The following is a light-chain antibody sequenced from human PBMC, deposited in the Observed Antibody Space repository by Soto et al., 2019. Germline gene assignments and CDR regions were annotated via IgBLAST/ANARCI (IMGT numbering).Light chain of an antibody. CDR2: WAS. Sequence: DIVMTQSADSLAVSLGERTTINCKSSQSVLYSSNNKNYLAWYQHKPGQPPNLLIYWASTRESGVPDRFSGSGSGXDXXXTXXSXXAEDVAVYYCQQYYSTPYTFGQGTKLEIK. J-gene: IGKJ2*01. V-gene: IGKV4-1*01. CDR1: QSVLYSSNNKNY. CDR3: QQYYSTPYT.